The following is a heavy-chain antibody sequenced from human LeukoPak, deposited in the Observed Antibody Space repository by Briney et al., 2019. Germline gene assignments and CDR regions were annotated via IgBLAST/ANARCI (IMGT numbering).Heavy chain of an antibody. CDR2: IDPIFGTA. CDR1: VCTFSSYA. V-gene: IGHV1-69*06. J-gene: IGHJ4*02. CDR3: ERARSGRDSGYDLNSVFVY. D-gene: IGHD5-12*01. Sequence: SVTVSRKASVCTFSSYAISWVRQAPGPGLEWMGWIDPIFGTANYAQKFQGRVTITEDKSTSTGYMELSSLRPEDTGVYYCERARSGRDSGYDLNSVFVYWGEGTLVTVSS.